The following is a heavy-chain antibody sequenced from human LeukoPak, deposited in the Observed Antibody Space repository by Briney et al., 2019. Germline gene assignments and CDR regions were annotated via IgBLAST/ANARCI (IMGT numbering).Heavy chain of an antibody. J-gene: IGHJ4*02. Sequence: GGSLRLPCAASGFTFSSYSMNWVRLAPGKGLEWVSYISSSSTTMYYADSVKGRFTISRDNAKNSLYLQMNSLRTEDTAVYYCAKSRSGSANWALQIFDNWGQGALVTVSS. CDR1: GFTFSSYS. CDR2: ISSSSTTM. V-gene: IGHV3-48*04. CDR3: AKSRSGSANWALQIFDN. D-gene: IGHD1-1*01.